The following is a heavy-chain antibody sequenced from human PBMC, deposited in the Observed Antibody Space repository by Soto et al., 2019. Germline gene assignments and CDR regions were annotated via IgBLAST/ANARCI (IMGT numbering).Heavy chain of an antibody. Sequence: SVKVSCKASGGTFSSYAISWVRQAPGQGLEWMGGIIPIFGTANYAQKFQGRVTITADESTSTAYMELSSLRSEDTAVYYCASRYCSSTSCYYYYYYGMDVWGKGTTVTVSS. D-gene: IGHD2-2*01. CDR1: GGTFSSYA. V-gene: IGHV1-69*13. CDR3: ASRYCSSTSCYYYYYYGMDV. CDR2: IIPIFGTA. J-gene: IGHJ6*04.